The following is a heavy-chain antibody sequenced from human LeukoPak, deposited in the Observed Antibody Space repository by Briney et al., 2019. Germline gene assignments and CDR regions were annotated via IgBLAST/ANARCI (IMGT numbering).Heavy chain of an antibody. CDR1: GFTFRSYW. CDR3: ARVGVFEAAAGQFDY. D-gene: IGHD6-13*01. Sequence: GGSLRLSCAASGFTFRSYWMHWVRQAPGKGLVWVSRINSDGSSTGYADSVKGRFTISRDNAKNTLYLEMNSLRAEDTAVYYCARVGVFEAAAGQFDYWGQGTLVTVSS. J-gene: IGHJ4*02. V-gene: IGHV3-74*01. CDR2: INSDGSST.